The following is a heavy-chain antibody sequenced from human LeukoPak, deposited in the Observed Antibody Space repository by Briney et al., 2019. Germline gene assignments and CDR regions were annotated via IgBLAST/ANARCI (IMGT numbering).Heavy chain of an antibody. CDR1: GFTFSSYA. CDR2: ISYDGSNK. J-gene: IGHJ4*02. Sequence: GGSLRLSCAASGFTFSSYAMHWVRQAPGKGLEWVAVISYDGSNKYYADSVKGRFTISRDNSKNTLYLQMNSLRAEDTAAYYCARDDRYCSGGSCFARSHNLDYWGQGTLVTVSS. CDR3: ARDDRYCSGGSCFARSHNLDY. D-gene: IGHD2-15*01. V-gene: IGHV3-30*04.